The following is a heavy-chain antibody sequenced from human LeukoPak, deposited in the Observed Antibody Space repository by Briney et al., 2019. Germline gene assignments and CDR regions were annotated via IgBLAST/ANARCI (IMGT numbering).Heavy chain of an antibody. CDR2: IYYSGIT. Sequence: SETLSLTCTVSGGSISSSSYYWGRIPQPPGQGLEWIGSIYYSGITYYNPSLKSRVTISVDTCKNRFSLKLSSVSAADPAVYYCASSNHGYFNYWGEGTLVTVSS. D-gene: IGHD2-8*01. CDR1: GGSISSSSYY. J-gene: IGHJ4*02. CDR3: ASSNHGYFNY. V-gene: IGHV4-39*01.